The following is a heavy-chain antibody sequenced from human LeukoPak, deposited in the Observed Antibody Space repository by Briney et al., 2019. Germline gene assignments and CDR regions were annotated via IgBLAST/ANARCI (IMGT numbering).Heavy chain of an antibody. J-gene: IGHJ3*02. CDR1: GGSISSYY. D-gene: IGHD1-26*01. Sequence: SETLSLTCTVSGGSISSYYWSWIRQPPGKGREWIGYIYYSGSTSYNPSLKSRVTISVDTSKNQFSLKLSSVTAADTAVYYCAREGARWEPSFSAFDIWGQGTMVTVSS. CDR3: AREGARWEPSFSAFDI. CDR2: IYYSGST. V-gene: IGHV4-59*01.